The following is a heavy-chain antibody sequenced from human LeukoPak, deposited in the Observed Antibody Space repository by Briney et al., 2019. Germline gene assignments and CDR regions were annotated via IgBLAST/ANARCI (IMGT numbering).Heavy chain of an antibody. CDR3: AKDARTTEYFQH. V-gene: IGHV3-30*18. CDR1: GFTFSSYD. CDR2: ISYDGSNK. J-gene: IGHJ1*01. D-gene: IGHD1-1*01. Sequence: GGSLRLSCAASGFTFSSYDMHWVRQAPGKGLEWVAVISYDGSNKFYADSVKGRYTISRDNSKNTLYLQMNSLRAEDTAVYYCAKDARTTEYFQHRGQGTLVTVSS.